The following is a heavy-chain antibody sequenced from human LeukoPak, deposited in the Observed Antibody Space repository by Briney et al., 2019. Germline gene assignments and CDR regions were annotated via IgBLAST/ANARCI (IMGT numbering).Heavy chain of an antibody. J-gene: IGHJ5*02. V-gene: IGHV3-30*03. CDR3: ARSYAPSYDILTGSNWFDP. Sequence: QAGGSLRLSCAASGFTFSSYGMHWVRQAPGKGLEWVAVISYDGSNKYYADSVKGRFTISRDNSKNTLYLQMNSLRSDDTAVYYCARSYAPSYDILTGSNWFDPWGQGTLVTVSS. CDR2: ISYDGSNK. D-gene: IGHD3-9*01. CDR1: GFTFSSYG.